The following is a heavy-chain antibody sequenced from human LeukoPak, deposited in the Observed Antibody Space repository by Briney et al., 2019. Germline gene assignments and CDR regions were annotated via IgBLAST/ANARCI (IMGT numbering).Heavy chain of an antibody. D-gene: IGHD3-22*01. CDR2: LSGSGITT. CDR3: ARGYYYDSSGYYARAIDY. V-gene: IGHV3-23*01. Sequence: QAGGSLRLSCAASGFTFSNSAMSWVRQAPGKGLEWVSTLSGSGITTYYADSVKGRFTISRDNAKNSLYLQMNSLRAEDTAVYYCARGYYYDSSGYYARAIDYWGQGTLVTVSS. CDR1: GFTFSNSA. J-gene: IGHJ4*02.